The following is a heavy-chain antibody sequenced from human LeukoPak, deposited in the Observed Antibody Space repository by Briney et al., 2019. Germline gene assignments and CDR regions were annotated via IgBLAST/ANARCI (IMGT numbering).Heavy chain of an antibody. D-gene: IGHD3-22*01. CDR3: ARARSGYYPYFDY. CDR2: IYHSGST. CDR1: GGSISSGGYS. Sequence: SETLSLTCAVSGGSISSGGYSWSWIRQPPGKGLEWIGYIYHSGSTYYNPSLKSRVTISVDRSKNQFSLKLSSVTAADTAVYYCARARSGYYPYFDYWGQGTLVTVSS. J-gene: IGHJ4*02. V-gene: IGHV4-30-2*01.